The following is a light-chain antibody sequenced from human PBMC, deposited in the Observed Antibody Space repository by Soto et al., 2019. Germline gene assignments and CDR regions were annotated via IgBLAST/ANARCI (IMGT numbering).Light chain of an antibody. CDR3: APWNASLSGPGV. CDR2: KNN. Sequence: QSVLTQPPSASGTPGQRVTISCSGSSSNIGNFYVYWYQQLPGTAPKLLIYKNNQRPLGVPDRCSGSKSGTSSSLAISGLRSEDEADYYCAPWNASLSGPGVFAGGTQLTVL. CDR1: SSNIGNFY. V-gene: IGLV1-47*01. J-gene: IGLJ7*01.